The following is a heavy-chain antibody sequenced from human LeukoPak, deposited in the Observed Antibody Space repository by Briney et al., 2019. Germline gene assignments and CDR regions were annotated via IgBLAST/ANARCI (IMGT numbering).Heavy chain of an antibody. CDR1: GFTFSKSW. CDR3: AKDDDGYY. Sequence: GGSLRLSCAASGFTFSKSWMSWVRQTPEKGLEWVDNIKEDGSAQYYVDSVRGRFTISRDNAKNSLYLQMNSLRAEDTAVYYCAKDDDGYYWGQGSRVTVSS. V-gene: IGHV3-7*04. J-gene: IGHJ4*02. CDR2: IKEDGSAQ. D-gene: IGHD2-21*01.